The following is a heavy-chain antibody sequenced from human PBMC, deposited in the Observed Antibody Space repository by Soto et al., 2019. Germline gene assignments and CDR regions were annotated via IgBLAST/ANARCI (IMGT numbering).Heavy chain of an antibody. CDR3: ARQGAITMVRGVIVNDAFDI. V-gene: IGHV5-51*01. J-gene: IGHJ3*02. CDR2: IYPGDSDT. D-gene: IGHD3-10*01. CDR1: GYSFTSYW. Sequence: GESLKISCKGSGYSFTSYWIGWVRQMPGKGLEWMGIIYPGDSDTRYSPSFQGQVTISADKSISTAYLQWSSLKASDTAMYYCARQGAITMVRGVIVNDAFDIWGQGTMVTVS.